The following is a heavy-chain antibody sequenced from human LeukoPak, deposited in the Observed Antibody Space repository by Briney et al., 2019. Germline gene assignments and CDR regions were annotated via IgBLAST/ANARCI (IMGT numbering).Heavy chain of an antibody. CDR1: GFTFSSYS. D-gene: IGHD6-13*01. CDR3: ARVSPTTYSSSWYRYYYYMDV. J-gene: IGHJ6*03. V-gene: IGHV3-21*01. CDR2: ISSSSSYI. Sequence: GSLRLSCAASGFTFSSYSMNWVRQAPGKGLEWVSSISSSSSYIYYADSVKGRFTISRDNAKNSLYLQMNSLRAEDTAVYYCARVSPTTYSSSWYRYYYYMDVWGKGTTVTVSS.